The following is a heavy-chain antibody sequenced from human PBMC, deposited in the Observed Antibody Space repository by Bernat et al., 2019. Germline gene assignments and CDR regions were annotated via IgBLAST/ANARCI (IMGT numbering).Heavy chain of an antibody. Sequence: QVQLVESGGGVVQPGRSLRLSCAASGFIFSSYGMHWVRQAPGKGLEWVAVIAYDGSNKYYADSVKGRFTISRDNSKNTLYLQMNSLGAGEAGVYYCGQGGGIGGGRNDWGQGTPVTVSS. CDR3: GQGGGIGGGRND. CDR2: IAYDGSNK. D-gene: IGHD3-16*01. V-gene: IGHV3-30*03. CDR1: GFIFSSYG. J-gene: IGHJ6*02.